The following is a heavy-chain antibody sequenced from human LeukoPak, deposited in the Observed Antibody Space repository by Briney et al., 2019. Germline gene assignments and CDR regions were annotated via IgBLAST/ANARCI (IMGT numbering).Heavy chain of an antibody. CDR2: IISSSNYI. J-gene: IGHJ6*02. CDR3: ARTSNSGDNYFYGMDV. V-gene: IGHV3-21*01. Sequence: GGSLRLSFAASEFSFSTYIMNWVRQAPGKGLEWVSSIISSSNYIYYADSVKGRFTISRDNAKKSLYLQMNSLRAEDTAVYYCARTSNSGDNYFYGMDVWGQGTTVTVSS. CDR1: EFSFSTYI. D-gene: IGHD4-17*01.